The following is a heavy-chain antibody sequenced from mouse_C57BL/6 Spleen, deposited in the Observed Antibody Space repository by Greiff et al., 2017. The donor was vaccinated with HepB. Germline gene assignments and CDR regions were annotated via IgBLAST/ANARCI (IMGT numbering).Heavy chain of an antibody. J-gene: IGHJ1*03. V-gene: IGHV1-20*01. Sequence: EVQLQQSGPELVKPGDSVKISCKASGYSFTGYFMNWVMQSHGKSLEWIGRINPYNGDTFYNQKFKGKATLTVDKSSSTAHMELRSLTSEDSAVDYCARVTTVVATRYFDVWGTGTTVTVSS. D-gene: IGHD1-1*01. CDR3: ARVTTVVATRYFDV. CDR2: INPYNGDT. CDR1: GYSFTGYF.